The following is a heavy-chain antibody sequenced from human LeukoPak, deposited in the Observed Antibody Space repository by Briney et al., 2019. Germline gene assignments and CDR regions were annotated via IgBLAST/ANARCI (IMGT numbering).Heavy chain of an antibody. D-gene: IGHD2/OR15-2a*01. CDR2: IYPGDSDT. CDR3: ARGGFSNLQLDAFHI. V-gene: IGHV5-51*01. CDR1: GYSFTSYW. Sequence: HGESLKISCKGSGYSFTSYWIGWVRQLPGKGLEWMGIIYPGDSDTRYSPSFQGQVTISADKSISTAYLQWSSLKASDPAMYYCARGGFSNLQLDAFHIWGQGTMVTVSS. J-gene: IGHJ3*02.